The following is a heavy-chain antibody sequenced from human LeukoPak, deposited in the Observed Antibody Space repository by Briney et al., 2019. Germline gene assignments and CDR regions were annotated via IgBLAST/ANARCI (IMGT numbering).Heavy chain of an antibody. D-gene: IGHD3-3*01. CDR3: ARGRFLEWLSEPFDY. CDR1: GGSTSSYY. Sequence: SETLSLTCTVSGGSTSSYYWSWIRQPPGKGLEWIGYIYYSGSTNYNPSLKSRVTISVDTSKNQFSLKLSPVTAADTAVYYCARGRFLEWLSEPFDYWGQGTLVTVSS. CDR2: IYYSGST. V-gene: IGHV4-59*08. J-gene: IGHJ4*02.